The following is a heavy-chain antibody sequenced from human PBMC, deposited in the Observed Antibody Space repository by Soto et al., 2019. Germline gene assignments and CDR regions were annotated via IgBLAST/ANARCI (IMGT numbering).Heavy chain of an antibody. D-gene: IGHD6-13*01. V-gene: IGHV3-74*01. CDR2: INSDGSST. CDR3: ASLYSSSWYPTYYYYYYGMNV. J-gene: IGHJ6*02. Sequence: GGSLRLSCAASGFTFSSYWMHWVRQAPGKGLVWVSRINSDGSSTSYADSVKGRFTISRDNAENTLYPQMNSLRAEDTAVYYCASLYSSSWYPTYYYYYYGMNVWGQGTTVTVSS. CDR1: GFTFSSYW.